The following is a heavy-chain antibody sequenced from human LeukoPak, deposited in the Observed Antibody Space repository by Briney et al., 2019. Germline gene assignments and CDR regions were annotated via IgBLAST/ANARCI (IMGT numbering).Heavy chain of an antibody. V-gene: IGHV1-18*01. J-gene: IGHJ4*02. Sequence: ASVKVSCKASGYTFTSYGISWVRQAPGQGLEWMGWISAYNGNTNYAQKFQGRVTMTRDTSISTAYMELSRLRSDDTAVYYCARGIWLQEDSWGQGTLVTVSS. CDR3: ARGIWLQEDS. D-gene: IGHD5-24*01. CDR2: ISAYNGNT. CDR1: GYTFTSYG.